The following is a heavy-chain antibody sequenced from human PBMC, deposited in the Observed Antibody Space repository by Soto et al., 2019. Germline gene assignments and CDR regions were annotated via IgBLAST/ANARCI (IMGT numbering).Heavy chain of an antibody. CDR2: ISGSGGST. Sequence: PGGSLRVSCAASGFTFSSYAMSWGRQAPGKGLEWVSAISGSGGSTYYADSVKGRFTISRDNSKNTLYLQMNSLRAEDTAVYYCAKDQKATMVRGVSFFDYWGQET. V-gene: IGHV3-23*01. D-gene: IGHD3-10*01. CDR3: AKDQKATMVRGVSFFDY. J-gene: IGHJ4*02. CDR1: GFTFSSYA.